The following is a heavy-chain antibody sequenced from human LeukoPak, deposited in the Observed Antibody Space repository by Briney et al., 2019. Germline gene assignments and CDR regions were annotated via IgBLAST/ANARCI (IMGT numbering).Heavy chain of an antibody. Sequence: SQTLSLTCTVSGGSISSYHWSWIRQPPGKGLEWIGYIHHSGSTNYKPSLKSRVTISVDTSKNQFSLNLTSVTAADTAVYYCARDAVSGTPAFDVWGQGTMVTVSS. V-gene: IGHV4-59*01. J-gene: IGHJ3*01. CDR3: ARDAVSGTPAFDV. CDR2: IHHSGST. D-gene: IGHD1-14*01. CDR1: GGSISSYH.